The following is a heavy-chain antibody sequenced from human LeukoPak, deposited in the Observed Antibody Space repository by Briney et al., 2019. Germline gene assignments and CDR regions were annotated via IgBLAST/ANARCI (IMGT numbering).Heavy chain of an antibody. J-gene: IGHJ2*01. CDR3: ARDLRGGVPSYWYFDL. CDR2: VSTGSGYT. D-gene: IGHD3-10*01. V-gene: IGHV3-11*05. CDR1: GFTFSDYY. Sequence: GGSLRLSCTASGFTFSDYYMSWIRQTPGRGLEWVSYVSTGSGYTNYADSVKGRFTISRDNAKNTLYLQMSSLRAEDTAVYYCARDLRGGVPSYWYFDLWGRGTLVTVSS.